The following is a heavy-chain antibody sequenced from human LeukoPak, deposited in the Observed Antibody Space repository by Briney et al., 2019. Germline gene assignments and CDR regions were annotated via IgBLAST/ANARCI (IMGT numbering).Heavy chain of an antibody. J-gene: IGHJ4*02. CDR1: GFTFGDYA. V-gene: IGHV3-49*03. CDR2: IRSKAYGGTT. Sequence: PGGSLRLSCTASGFTFGDYAMSWFRQAPGKGLEWVGFIRSKAYGGTTEYAASVKGRFTISRDNAKNTLYLQMNSLRAEDTAVYYCARALAAPHYWGQGTLVTVSS. CDR3: ARALAAPHY.